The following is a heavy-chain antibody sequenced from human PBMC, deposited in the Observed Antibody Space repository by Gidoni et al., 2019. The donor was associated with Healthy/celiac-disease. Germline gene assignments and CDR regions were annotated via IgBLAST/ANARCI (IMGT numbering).Heavy chain of an antibody. J-gene: IGHJ4*02. D-gene: IGHD2-21*01. V-gene: IGHV3-21*01. CDR2: ISSSSSYI. CDR3: AGTYCGGDCSDY. CDR1: GFTFSSYS. Sequence: EVQLVESGGGLVKPGGSLRLTCAASGFTFSSYSMNWVRQAPGKGLEWVSSISSSSSYIYYADSVKGRFTISRDNAKNSLYLQMNGLRAEDTAVYYCAGTYCGGDCSDYWGQGTLVTVSS.